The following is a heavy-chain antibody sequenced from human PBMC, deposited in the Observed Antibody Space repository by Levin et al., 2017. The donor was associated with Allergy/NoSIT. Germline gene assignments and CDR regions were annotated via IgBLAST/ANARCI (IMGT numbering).Heavy chain of an antibody. J-gene: IGHJ4*02. V-gene: IGHV1-2*02. Sequence: ASVKVSCKASGYTFTGYYMHWVRQAPGQGLEWMGWINPNSGGTNYAQKFQGRVTMTRDTSISTAYMELSRLRSDDTAVYYCARSYYGSGSYAALVGYSYWGQGTLVTVSS. CDR1: GYTFTGYY. CDR2: INPNSGGT. D-gene: IGHD3-10*01. CDR3: ARSYYGSGSYAALVGYSY.